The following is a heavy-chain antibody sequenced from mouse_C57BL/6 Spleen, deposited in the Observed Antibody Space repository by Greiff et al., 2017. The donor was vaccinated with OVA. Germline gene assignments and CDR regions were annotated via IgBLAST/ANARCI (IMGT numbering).Heavy chain of an antibody. Sequence: VQLQQSVAELVRPGASVKLSCTASGFNIKNIYMHWVKQRPEQGLEWIGRIDPANGNTKYAPKFQGKATITADTSSNTAYLQLSSLTSEDTAIYYCACYYYGSSYGAWFAYWGQGTLVTVSA. CDR3: ACYYYGSSYGAWFAY. D-gene: IGHD1-1*01. V-gene: IGHV14-3*01. CDR1: GFNIKNIY. CDR2: IDPANGNT. J-gene: IGHJ3*01.